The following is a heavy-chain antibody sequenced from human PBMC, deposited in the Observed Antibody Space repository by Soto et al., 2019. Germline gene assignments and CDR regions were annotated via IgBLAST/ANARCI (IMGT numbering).Heavy chain of an antibody. CDR3: AIPLPKQQLVRGAFDH. V-gene: IGHV1-69*01. D-gene: IGHD6-13*01. J-gene: IGHJ4*02. Sequence: QVQLVQSGAEVKKPGSSVKLSCKTSGCTFRNYAINWVRQAPGQGLEWMGGSIPVFGTANYAQTFQVRFTITADESTSTAYMELSSLRSEDTAVYYCAIPLPKQQLVRGAFDHWGQGTLVTVAS. CDR1: GCTFRNYA. CDR2: SIPVFGTA.